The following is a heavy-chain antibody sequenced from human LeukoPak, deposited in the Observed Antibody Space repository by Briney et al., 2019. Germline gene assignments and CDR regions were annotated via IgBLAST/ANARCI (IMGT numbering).Heavy chain of an antibody. CDR1: GGSISSYY. CDR2: IYYSGST. J-gene: IGHJ4*02. V-gene: IGHV4-59*01. Sequence: SETLSLTCTVSGGSISSYYWSWIRQPPGKGLEWIGYIYYSGSTNYNPSLKSRVTISVDTSKNQFSLKLSSVTAADTAVYYCARGLWEQGQLLSGPPYYYFDYWGQGTLVTVSS. D-gene: IGHD2-2*01. CDR3: ARGLWEQGQLLSGPPYYYFDY.